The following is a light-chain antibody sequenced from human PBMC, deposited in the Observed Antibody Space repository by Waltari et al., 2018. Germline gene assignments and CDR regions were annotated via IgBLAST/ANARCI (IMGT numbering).Light chain of an antibody. CDR2: GAS. V-gene: IGKV3-20*01. CDR1: QSVSSSY. CDR3: QQYGSSRT. Sequence: EIVLTQSPGTLSLSPGERATLSCRASQSVSSSYLAWYQQKPGQAPRLLIYGASGRATGIPDRFNGSGSGTDFTLTISRLGPEDFAVYYCQQYGSSRTFGQGTKVEIK. J-gene: IGKJ1*01.